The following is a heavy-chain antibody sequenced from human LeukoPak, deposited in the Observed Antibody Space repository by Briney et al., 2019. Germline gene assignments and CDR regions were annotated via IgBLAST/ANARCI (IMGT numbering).Heavy chain of an antibody. CDR3: ARDGSGFYLYNYMDV. Sequence: GGSLRLSCPPSGFTFSDYSMNWVSQAPGRGLEWVASISTVSTYTFYADSVKGRFTISRDNVRNSLYRQMSSLGAEDTAVYYCARDGSGFYLYNYMDVWGKGTTVTVSS. V-gene: IGHV3-21*01. J-gene: IGHJ6*03. CDR1: GFTFSDYS. CDR2: ISTVSTYT. D-gene: IGHD6-25*01.